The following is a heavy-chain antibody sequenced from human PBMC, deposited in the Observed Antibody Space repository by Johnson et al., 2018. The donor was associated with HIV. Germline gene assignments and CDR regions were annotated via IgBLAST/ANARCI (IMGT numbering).Heavy chain of an antibody. CDR2: ISSSGSTI. V-gene: IGHV3-48*04. D-gene: IGHD3-9*01. Sequence: VQLVESGGSVVRPGGSLRLSCAASGFNFDDYGMHWVRQVPGKGLEWVSYISSSGSTIYYADSVKGRFTISRDNAKNSLYLQVNSLRAEDTAVYYCARGWLFLDAFDIWGQGTMVTVSS. J-gene: IGHJ3*02. CDR1: GFNFDDYG. CDR3: ARGWLFLDAFDI.